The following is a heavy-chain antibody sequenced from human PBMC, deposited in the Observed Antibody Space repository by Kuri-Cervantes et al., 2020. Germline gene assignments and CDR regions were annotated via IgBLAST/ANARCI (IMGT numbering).Heavy chain of an antibody. J-gene: IGHJ6*02. CDR2: IKSKTDGGTT. V-gene: IGHV3-15*01. D-gene: IGHD4-17*01. CDR1: GFTFSNAW. Sequence: GGSLRLSRAASGFTFSNAWMSWVRQAPGKGLEWVGRIKSKTDGGTTDYAAPVKGRFTISRDDSKNTLYLQMNSLKTEDTAVYYCTTDGYTVTYTYYYYGMDVWGQGTTVTVSS. CDR3: TTDGYTVTYTYYYYGMDV.